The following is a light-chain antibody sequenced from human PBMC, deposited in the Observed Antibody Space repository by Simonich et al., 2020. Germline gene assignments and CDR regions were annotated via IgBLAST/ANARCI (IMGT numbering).Light chain of an antibody. CDR3: SSYTSSSTLV. V-gene: IGLV2-14*01. Sequence: QSALTQPASVSGSPGQSITISCTGTSSDVGGYNYVSWYQQHPGKAPKLMIYDVRNRPVGVSNRFSGSKSGNTASLTISGLQAEDEADYYCSSYTSSSTLVFGGGTKLTVL. J-gene: IGLJ2*01. CDR1: SSDVGGYNY. CDR2: DVR.